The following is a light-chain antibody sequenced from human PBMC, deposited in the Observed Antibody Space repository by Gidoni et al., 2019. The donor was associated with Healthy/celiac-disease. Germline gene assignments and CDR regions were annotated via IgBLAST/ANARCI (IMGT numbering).Light chain of an antibody. V-gene: IGLV3-21*03. CDR2: VDS. J-gene: IGLJ3*02. Sequence: SYVLTQPPPVSVAPGRTAWITCGGNHIGRKSVHWYQQKPGQAPLMVVYVDSDRPYGIPERFSGSHSGNTATLTISRVEAGDEADYYCQVWDSSSDWVFGGGTKLTVL. CDR1: HIGRKS. CDR3: QVWDSSSDWV.